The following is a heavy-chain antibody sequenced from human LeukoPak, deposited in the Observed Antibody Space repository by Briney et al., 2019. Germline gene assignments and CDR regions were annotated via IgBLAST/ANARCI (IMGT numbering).Heavy chain of an antibody. D-gene: IGHD6-19*01. Sequence: GGSLRLSCAASGFTFSSYWMSWVRQAPGKGLEWVANIKQDGSEKYYVDSVKGRFSISRDNAKNSLYMQMNSLRAEDTAVYYCARASYSSGWSSKYWGQRTLVIVSS. CDR1: GFTFSSYW. V-gene: IGHV3-7*04. CDR3: ARASYSSGWSSKY. J-gene: IGHJ4*02. CDR2: IKQDGSEK.